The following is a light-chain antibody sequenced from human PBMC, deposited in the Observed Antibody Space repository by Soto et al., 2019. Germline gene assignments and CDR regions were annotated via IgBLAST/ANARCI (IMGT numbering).Light chain of an antibody. Sequence: EIVLTQSPATLSLSPGERATLSCRASQSVSSYLAWYQQKPGQAPRLLIYDTSNRATGIPARFSGSGSGTDFTFTISSLEPEDFALYYCQQRSNWPWTFGGGTKVEIK. CDR2: DTS. CDR3: QQRSNWPWT. V-gene: IGKV3-11*01. J-gene: IGKJ4*01. CDR1: QSVSSY.